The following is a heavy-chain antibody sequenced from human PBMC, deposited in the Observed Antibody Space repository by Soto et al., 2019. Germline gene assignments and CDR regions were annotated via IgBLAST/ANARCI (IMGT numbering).Heavy chain of an antibody. CDR1: GYTFTSYG. CDR2: ISAYNGNT. Sequence: ASVKVSCKASGYTFTSYGISWVRQAPGQGLEWMGWISAYNGNTNYAQKLQGRVTMTTDTSTSTAYMELRSLRSDDTAVYYCARVGYCSSTSCYAPRDYWGQGTLVTVSS. J-gene: IGHJ4*02. V-gene: IGHV1-18*01. D-gene: IGHD2-2*01. CDR3: ARVGYCSSTSCYAPRDY.